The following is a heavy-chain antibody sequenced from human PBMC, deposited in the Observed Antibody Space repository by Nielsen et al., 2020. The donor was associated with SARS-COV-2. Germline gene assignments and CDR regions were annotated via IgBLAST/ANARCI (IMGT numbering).Heavy chain of an antibody. V-gene: IGHV1-8*01. CDR2: MNPNSGNT. CDR1: GYTFTSYD. CDR3: ARGRELLDLAFDI. Sequence: ASVKVSCKASGYTFTSYDSYWVRQATGQGLEWMGWMNPNSGNTGYAQKFQGRVTMTRNTSISTAYMELSSLRSEDTAVYYCARGRELLDLAFDIWGQGTMVTVSS. J-gene: IGHJ3*02. D-gene: IGHD3-10*01.